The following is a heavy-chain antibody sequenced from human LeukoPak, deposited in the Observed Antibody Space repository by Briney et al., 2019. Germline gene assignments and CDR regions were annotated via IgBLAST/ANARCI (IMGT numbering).Heavy chain of an antibody. V-gene: IGHV4-59*01. CDR1: GGSISRYY. CDR3: ARGLLWYGELSPDAFDI. J-gene: IGHJ3*02. D-gene: IGHD3-10*01. CDR2: IYYSGSTNYNPSGST. Sequence: SETLSLTCSVSGGSISRYYWNWIRQPPGKAPEWIGYIYYSGSTNYNPSGSTNYNPSLKSRGTISVDTSKNQFSLKLSSVTAADTAVYYCARGLLWYGELSPDAFDIWGQGTVVTVSS.